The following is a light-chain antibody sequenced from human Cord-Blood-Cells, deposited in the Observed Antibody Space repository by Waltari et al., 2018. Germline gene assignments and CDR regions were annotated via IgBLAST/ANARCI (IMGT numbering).Light chain of an antibody. V-gene: IGLV2-14*01. CDR3: RYYTSNSTLV. Sequence: QSALTQPASVSGSPGQSITISCPGTSSDLGGYNSVSWYPQHPCKAPKLMIYDISKRPSGVSNRFSGAKSGNTASLTISGLHAEDEADYYYRYYTSNSTLVFGGGTKLTGL. CDR1: SSDLGGYNS. CDR2: DIS. J-gene: IGLJ3*02.